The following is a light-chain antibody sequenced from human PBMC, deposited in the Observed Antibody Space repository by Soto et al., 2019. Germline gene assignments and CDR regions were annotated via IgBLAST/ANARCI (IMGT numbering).Light chain of an antibody. CDR3: GSFTTSRIWV. CDR2: EGS. CDR1: SSDVGSYKL. J-gene: IGLJ3*02. V-gene: IGLV2-14*02. Sequence: QSALTQPASVSGSPGQSITISCTGTSSDVGSYKLVSWYQHHPGKAPKLMIFEGSMRPSGVSNRFSGSKSGNTASLTISGLQVEDEAEYFCGSFTTSRIWVFGGGTKVTVL.